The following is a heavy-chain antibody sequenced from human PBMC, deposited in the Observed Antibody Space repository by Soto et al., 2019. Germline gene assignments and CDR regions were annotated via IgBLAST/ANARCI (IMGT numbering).Heavy chain of an antibody. D-gene: IGHD1-26*01. Sequence: QIQLMQSGGDVKTPGASLKVSCTTSRYTFTSHGIAWVRQAPGQGLEWMGWISTFNGKTDYAQKFQGRVTRTADTITSTGHMELRSRRSDDTGVYYCARLLTEGATFREDAFDLWGPGTKVTVSS. CDR1: RYTFTSHG. J-gene: IGHJ3*01. CDR3: ARLLTEGATFREDAFDL. CDR2: ISTFNGKT. V-gene: IGHV1-18*01.